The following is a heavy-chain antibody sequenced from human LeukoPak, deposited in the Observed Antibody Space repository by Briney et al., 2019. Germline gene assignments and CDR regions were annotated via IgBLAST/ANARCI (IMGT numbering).Heavy chain of an antibody. V-gene: IGHV3-30*18. J-gene: IGHJ4*02. D-gene: IGHD2-2*01. CDR3: AKDRSSSYFDY. CDR2: ISYDGGNK. CDR1: GFTFSSYG. Sequence: GRSLRLSCAASGFTFSSYGMHWVRQAPGKGLEWVAVISYDGGNKYYADSVKGRFTISRDNSKNTLYLQMNSLRAEDTAVYYCAKDRSSSYFDYWGQGTLVTVSS.